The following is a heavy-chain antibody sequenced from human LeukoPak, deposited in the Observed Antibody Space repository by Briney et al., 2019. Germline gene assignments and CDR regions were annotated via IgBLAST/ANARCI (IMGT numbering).Heavy chain of an antibody. V-gene: IGHV3-48*04. D-gene: IGHD3-3*01. Sequence: GGSLRLSCAASGFTFSSYSMNWVRQAPGKGLEWVSYISSSSSTIYYADSVKGRFTISRDNAKNSLYLQMNSLRAEDTAVYYCARGVPFWSGYFAFDIWGQGTMVTVSS. CDR1: GFTFSSYS. J-gene: IGHJ3*02. CDR2: ISSSSSTI. CDR3: ARGVPFWSGYFAFDI.